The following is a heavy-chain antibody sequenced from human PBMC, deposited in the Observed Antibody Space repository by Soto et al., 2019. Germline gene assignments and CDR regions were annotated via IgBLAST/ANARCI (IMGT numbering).Heavy chain of an antibody. J-gene: IGHJ4*02. V-gene: IGHV2-5*02. D-gene: IGHD5-12*01. CDR2: IYWDDDK. CDR1: GFSLSTSGVG. CDR3: AHSYSMIYSGYDFDY. Sequence: GSGPTLVNPTQTLTLTCTFSGFSLSTSGVGVGWIRQPPGKALEWLALIYWDDDKRYSPSLKSRLTITKDTSKNKVVLTMTNKDPVYTATYYCAHSYSMIYSGYDFDYWGQGTLVTVSS.